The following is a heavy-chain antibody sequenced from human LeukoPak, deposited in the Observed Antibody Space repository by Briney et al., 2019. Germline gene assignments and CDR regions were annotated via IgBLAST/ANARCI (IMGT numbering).Heavy chain of an antibody. CDR2: INHSGRT. Sequence: SETLSLTCAVYGGSLSGYNWFWVRQPPGKGLEWIGKINHSGRTNYNPSLKSRVTISIDKSENRFSVKLTSVTAADSAVYFCARAYYYDSTGYFEDEYWGQGTLVAVSS. CDR3: ARAYYYDSTGYFEDEY. J-gene: IGHJ4*02. D-gene: IGHD3-22*01. V-gene: IGHV4-34*01. CDR1: GGSLSGYN.